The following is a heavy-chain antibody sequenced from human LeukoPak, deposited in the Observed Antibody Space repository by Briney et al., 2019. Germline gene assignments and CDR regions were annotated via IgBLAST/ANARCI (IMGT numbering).Heavy chain of an antibody. CDR3: ARVGRNSVVTPYYDY. J-gene: IGHJ4*02. Sequence: PSETLSLTCAVSGVSISSSNSYWGWIRQPPGKGLEWIGSIYYSGNTYYNASLKSRVTISVDTSKNQFSLKVTSVTAADTAVYYCARVGRNSVVTPYYDYWGQGTLVTVSS. CDR1: GVSISSSNSY. D-gene: IGHD4-23*01. CDR2: IYYSGNT. V-gene: IGHV4-39*01.